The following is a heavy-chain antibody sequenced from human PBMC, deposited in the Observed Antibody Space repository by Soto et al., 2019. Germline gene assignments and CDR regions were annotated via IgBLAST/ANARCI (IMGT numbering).Heavy chain of an antibody. V-gene: IGHV3-48*02. J-gene: IGHJ4*02. CDR3: ARDRDYDSSVLDQ. CDR1: GFTFSTYS. Sequence: EEQLVESGGGLVQPGGSLRLSCAASGFTFSTYSMNWVRQAPGKRLEWLSYITSHSTTMFYADSVKGRFTISRDNAKNSLYLQMSSLRDEDTAVYYCARDRDYDSSVLDQWGQGTLVTVSS. D-gene: IGHD3-22*01. CDR2: ITSHSTTM.